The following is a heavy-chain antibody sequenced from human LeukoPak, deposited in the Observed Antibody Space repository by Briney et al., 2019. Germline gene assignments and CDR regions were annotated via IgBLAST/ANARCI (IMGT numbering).Heavy chain of an antibody. CDR1: GFIFNTYA. D-gene: IGHD3-10*01. J-gene: IGHJ4*02. V-gene: IGHV3-23*01. CDR3: ANVYYYGSWSFESRHFDY. CDR2: ISGGAYAT. Sequence: VPPGGSLSLSCAASGFIFNTYAMSWLRPAPGKGLEWVSAISGGAYATFYADSVKGRFTISRDNSKNTLYLQMNSLRAGDTAVYYCANVYYYGSWSFESRHFDYWGQGTLVTVSS.